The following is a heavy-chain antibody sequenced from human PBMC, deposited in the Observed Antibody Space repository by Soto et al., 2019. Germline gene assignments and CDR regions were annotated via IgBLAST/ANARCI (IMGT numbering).Heavy chain of an antibody. D-gene: IGHD4-17*01. CDR1: GYSISSGYY. CDR3: ARDSLYGDYVDY. J-gene: IGHJ4*02. Sequence: SETLSLTCAVSGYSISSGYYWGCIRQPPGKGLEWIGSIYHSGSTYYNPSLKSRVTISVDTSKNQFSLKLSSVTAADTAVYYCARDSLYGDYVDYWGQGTLVTVSS. V-gene: IGHV4-38-2*02. CDR2: IYHSGST.